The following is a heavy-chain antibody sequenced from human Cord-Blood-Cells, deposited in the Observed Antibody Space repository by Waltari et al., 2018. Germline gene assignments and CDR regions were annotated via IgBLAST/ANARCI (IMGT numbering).Heavy chain of an antibody. CDR3: ASSQYYDFWSGYYTSPKYFQH. D-gene: IGHD3-3*01. J-gene: IGHJ1*01. CDR2: ISSSSSYI. CDR1: GFTFSSYS. V-gene: IGHV3-21*01. Sequence: EVQLVESGGGLVKPGGSLRLSCAASGFTFSSYSMNWVRQAPGKGLEWVSSISSSSSYIYYADAVKGRFTISRDNAKNSLDLQMNSLRAEDTAVYYCASSQYYDFWSGYYTSPKYFQHWGQGTLVTVSS.